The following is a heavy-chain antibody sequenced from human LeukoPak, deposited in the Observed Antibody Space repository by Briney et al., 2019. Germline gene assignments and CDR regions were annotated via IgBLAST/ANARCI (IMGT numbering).Heavy chain of an antibody. CDR1: GYTFTDYY. V-gene: IGHV1-2*02. J-gene: IGHJ4*02. Sequence: ASVKVSCKASGYTFTDYYIQWVRQAPGQGLEWMGWINPNTGGTSYAQKFQGRVTMTRDTSISTSYMDLSGLRSDDTALYYCGRDVKIAVPAIDYWGQGTLVPVPS. CDR3: GRDVKIAVPAIDY. CDR2: INPNTGGT. D-gene: IGHD6-19*01.